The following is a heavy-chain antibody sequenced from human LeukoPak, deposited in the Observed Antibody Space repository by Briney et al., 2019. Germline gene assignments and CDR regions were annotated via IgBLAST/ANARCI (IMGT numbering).Heavy chain of an antibody. J-gene: IGHJ4*02. CDR2: VYINGNT. D-gene: IGHD5-24*01. Sequence: SETLSLTCTLSGGSISTYYWNWIRQPPAKGLEWIGYVYINGNTNYNPSFQSRVTISVDTSKNQFSLKLNSVTDGDTAVYYCARGVDMTTIFDQWGQGTLVTVSS. V-gene: IGHV4-4*08. CDR3: ARGVDMTTIFDQ. CDR1: GGSISTYY.